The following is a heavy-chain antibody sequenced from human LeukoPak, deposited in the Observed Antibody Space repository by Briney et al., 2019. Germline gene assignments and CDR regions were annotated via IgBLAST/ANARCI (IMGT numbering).Heavy chain of an antibody. Sequence: GGSLRLSCAASGFSFTGYFMSWVRQAPGKGLEWVASIKHDGSEKYYVDSVRGRFTISRDNTKNLLYLQMSSLRAEDTAVYYCATDRGWRTSGYYLYYFEYWGQGTLVTFSS. CDR1: GFSFTGYF. D-gene: IGHD3-3*01. CDR3: ATDRGWRTSGYYLYYFEY. J-gene: IGHJ4*02. V-gene: IGHV3-7*01. CDR2: IKHDGSEK.